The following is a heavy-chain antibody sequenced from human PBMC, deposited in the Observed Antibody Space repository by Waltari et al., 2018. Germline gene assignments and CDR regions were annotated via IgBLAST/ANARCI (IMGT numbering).Heavy chain of an antibody. D-gene: IGHD2-21*02. V-gene: IGHV4-59*01. Sequence: QVQLQESGPSLLKPSETLSPICTVSGGAISGCYWSWVRQPPGKGLDWIGYDYYTGSTTLIPSLHRRVAMAVDPSKNQFSLKLSSVTAADTAFYYCARGGGGDWEWFDPWGQGTLVAVSS. CDR3: ARGGGGDWEWFDP. J-gene: IGHJ5*02. CDR2: DYYTGST. CDR1: GGAISGCY.